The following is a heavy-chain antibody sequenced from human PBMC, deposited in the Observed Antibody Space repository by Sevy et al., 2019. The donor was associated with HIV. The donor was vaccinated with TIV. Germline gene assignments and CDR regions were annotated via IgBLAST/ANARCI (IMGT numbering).Heavy chain of an antibody. CDR3: AREERAIGGGGLVVYGSWFDP. V-gene: IGHV1-69*13. Sequence: ASVKVSCKASGGTFSSYAISWVRQAPGQGLEWMGGIIPIFGTANYAQKFQGRVTITADESTSTAYMELSSLRSEDTAVYYCAREERAIGGGGLVVYGSWFDPWGQGTLVTVSS. D-gene: IGHD2-8*02. J-gene: IGHJ5*02. CDR1: GGTFSSYA. CDR2: IIPIFGTA.